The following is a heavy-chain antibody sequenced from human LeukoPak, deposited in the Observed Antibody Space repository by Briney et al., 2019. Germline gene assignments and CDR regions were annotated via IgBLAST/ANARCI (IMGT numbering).Heavy chain of an antibody. D-gene: IGHD3-22*01. CDR2: ISAYNGNT. Sequence: ASVKVSCKASGGTFSSYAISWVRQAPGQGLEWMGWISAYNGNTNYAQKLQGRVTMTTDTSTSTAYMELRSLRSDDTAVYYCARTDSSGKSDYWGQGTLVTVSS. CDR1: GGTFSSYA. V-gene: IGHV1-18*01. J-gene: IGHJ4*02. CDR3: ARTDSSGKSDY.